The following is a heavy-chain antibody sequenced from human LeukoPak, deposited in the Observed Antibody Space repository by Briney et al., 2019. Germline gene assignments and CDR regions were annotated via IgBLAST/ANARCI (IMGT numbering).Heavy chain of an antibody. Sequence: SETLSLTCTVSGGSVSSGSYYWSWIRQPPGKGLEWIGYIYYSGSTNYNPSLKSRVTISVDTSKNQFSLKLSSVTAADTAVHYCARGVDTAMVSRRGAFDIWGQGTMVTVSS. CDR3: ARGVDTAMVSRRGAFDI. J-gene: IGHJ3*02. CDR1: GGSVSSGSYY. D-gene: IGHD5-18*01. V-gene: IGHV4-61*01. CDR2: IYYSGST.